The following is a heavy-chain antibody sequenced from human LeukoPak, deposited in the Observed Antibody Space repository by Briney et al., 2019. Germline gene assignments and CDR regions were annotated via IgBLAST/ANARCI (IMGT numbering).Heavy chain of an antibody. D-gene: IGHD1-26*01. Sequence: SETLSLTCTVSGGSISSYYWSWIRQPPGKGLEWIGYIYYSGSTNYNPSLKSRVTISVDTSKNQFSLKLSSVTAADTAVYYCARVGGGNYSYFGYWGQGTLVTVSS. J-gene: IGHJ4*02. CDR2: IYYSGST. CDR3: ARVGGGNYSYFGY. CDR1: GGSISSYY. V-gene: IGHV4-59*01.